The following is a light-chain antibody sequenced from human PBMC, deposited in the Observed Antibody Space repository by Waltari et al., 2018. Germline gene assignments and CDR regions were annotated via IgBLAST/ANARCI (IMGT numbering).Light chain of an antibody. V-gene: IGLV2-14*01. CDR2: DVS. CDR3: SSYTSSSTWV. Sequence: QSALTQPASVSGSPGQSITISCTGTSRDVGGYNYVPWYQQHPGKAPKFMIYDVSKRPSGVSNRFSGSKSGNTASLTISGLQAEDEADYYCSSYTSSSTWVFGGGTKLTVL. CDR1: SRDVGGYNY. J-gene: IGLJ3*02.